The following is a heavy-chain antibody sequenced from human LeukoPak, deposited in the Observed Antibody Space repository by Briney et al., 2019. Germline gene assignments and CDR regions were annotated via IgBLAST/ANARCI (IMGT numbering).Heavy chain of an antibody. J-gene: IGHJ5*02. CDR3: ATSYGGYLRWFDP. CDR2: INHSGST. V-gene: IGHV4-34*01. Sequence: SETLSLTCAVCGGSFSGYYWSWIRQPPGKGLEWIGEINHSGSTNHNPSLKSRVTISVDTSKNQFSLKLSSVTAADTAVYYCATSYGGYLRWFDPWGQGTLVTVSS. D-gene: IGHD4-17*01. CDR1: GGSFSGYY.